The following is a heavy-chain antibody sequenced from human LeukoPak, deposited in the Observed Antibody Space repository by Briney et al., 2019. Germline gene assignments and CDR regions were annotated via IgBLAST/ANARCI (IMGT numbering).Heavy chain of an antibody. CDR3: ATQYYDSSGYYPAV. J-gene: IGHJ4*02. Sequence: ASVKVSCKAFGYTFTSYAMNWVRQAPGQGLEWMGWINTNTGNPTYAQGFTGRFVFSLDTSVSTAYLQISSLKAEDTAVYYCATQYYDSSGYYPAVWGQGTLVTVSS. D-gene: IGHD3-22*01. CDR2: INTNTGNP. V-gene: IGHV7-4-1*02. CDR1: GYTFTSYA.